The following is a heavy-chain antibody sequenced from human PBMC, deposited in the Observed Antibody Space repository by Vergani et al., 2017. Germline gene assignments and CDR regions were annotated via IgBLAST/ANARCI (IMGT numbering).Heavy chain of an antibody. V-gene: IGHV3-74*02. Sequence: VQLVESGGGVVQPGRSLRLSCAASGFTFSSYWMHWVRQAPGKGLVWVSRINSDGSSTSYADSVKGRFTISRDNAKNTLYLQMNSLRAEDTAVYYCADSYGLRAFDIWGQGTMVTVSS. CDR1: GFTFSSYW. CDR2: INSDGSST. CDR3: ADSYGLRAFDI. D-gene: IGHD5-18*01. J-gene: IGHJ3*02.